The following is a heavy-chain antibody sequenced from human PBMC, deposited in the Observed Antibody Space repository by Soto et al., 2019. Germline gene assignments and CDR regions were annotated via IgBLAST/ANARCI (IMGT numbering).Heavy chain of an antibody. CDR2: ISSSGSTI. J-gene: IGHJ1*01. V-gene: IGHV3-48*03. D-gene: IGHD3-22*01. CDR3: AVYDSSGLVR. Sequence: GGSLRLSCAATGFTFSSYEMNWVRQAPGKGLEWVSYISSSGSTIYYADSVKGRFTISRDNAKNSLYLQMNSLRAEDTAVYYCAVYDSSGLVRWGQGTLVTVSS. CDR1: GFTFSSYE.